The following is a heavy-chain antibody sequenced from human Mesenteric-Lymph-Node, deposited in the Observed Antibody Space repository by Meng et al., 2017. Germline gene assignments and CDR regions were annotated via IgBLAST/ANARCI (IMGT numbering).Heavy chain of an antibody. J-gene: IGHJ4*02. CDR3: ASFPGY. Sequence: GESLKISCAASGFTLSSNAMSWVRQAPGKGPEWVSAISASGGSTDYAGFVEGRFTISRDNSKNTLYLQMNSLRAEDTAVYYCASFPGYWGQGTLVTVSS. CDR2: ISASGGST. CDR1: GFTLSSNA. V-gene: IGHV3-23*01.